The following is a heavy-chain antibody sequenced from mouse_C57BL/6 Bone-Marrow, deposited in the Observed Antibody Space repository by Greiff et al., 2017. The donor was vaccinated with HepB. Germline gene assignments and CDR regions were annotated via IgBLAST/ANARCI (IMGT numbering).Heavy chain of an antibody. J-gene: IGHJ4*01. V-gene: IGHV1-56*01. Sequence: QVQLQQPGAELVRPGTSVKLSCKASGYTFTSYWMHWVKQRPGQGLEWIGEIFPGSGSTYYNEKFKGKATLTVDTSSSTAYMQLSSLTSEDSAVYFCARSGYFYYYAMDYWGQGTSVTVSS. CDR1: GYTFTSYW. D-gene: IGHD2-3*01. CDR2: IFPGSGST. CDR3: ARSGYFYYYAMDY.